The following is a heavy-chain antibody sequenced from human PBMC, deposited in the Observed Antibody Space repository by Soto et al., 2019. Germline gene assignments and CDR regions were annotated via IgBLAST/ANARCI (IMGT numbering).Heavy chain of an antibody. CDR1: GFTFSSYG. Sequence: GGSLRISCAASGFTFSSYGMHWVRQAPGKGLEWVAVISYDGSNKYYADSVKGRFTISRDNSKNTLYLQMNSLRAEDTAVYYCAKDPSRRARIAALSGGFDYWGQGTLVTVSS. V-gene: IGHV3-30*18. CDR2: ISYDGSNK. D-gene: IGHD6-13*01. J-gene: IGHJ4*02. CDR3: AKDPSRRARIAALSGGFDY.